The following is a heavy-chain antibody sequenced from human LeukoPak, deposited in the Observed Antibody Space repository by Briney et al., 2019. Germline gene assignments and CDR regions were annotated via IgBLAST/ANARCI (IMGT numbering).Heavy chain of an antibody. J-gene: IGHJ4*02. CDR2: ISYDGSNK. D-gene: IGHD3-16*02. Sequence: PGGSLRLSCAASGFTFSSYAMHWVRQAPGKGLEWVAVISYDGSNKYYADSVKGRFTISRDNSKNTLYLQMNSLRAEDTALYYCAKDTYYDYVWGSYRADYWGQGTLVTVSS. CDR1: GFTFSSYA. V-gene: IGHV3-30*04. CDR3: AKDTYYDYVWGSYRADY.